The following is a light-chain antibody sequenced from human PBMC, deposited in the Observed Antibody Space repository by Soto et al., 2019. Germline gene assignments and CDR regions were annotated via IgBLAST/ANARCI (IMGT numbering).Light chain of an antibody. CDR3: SSHAGNNIL. V-gene: IGLV2-8*01. J-gene: IGLJ7*01. Sequence: QSVLTQPPSASGSPGQSVTISCTGTSSDVGYYNYVSWYQQHPGKAPNLMIYDVDQRPSGVPDRFSGSKSGNTASLTVSGLQAEADYDYYCSSHAGNNILFGGGTQLTVL. CDR1: SSDVGYYNY. CDR2: DVD.